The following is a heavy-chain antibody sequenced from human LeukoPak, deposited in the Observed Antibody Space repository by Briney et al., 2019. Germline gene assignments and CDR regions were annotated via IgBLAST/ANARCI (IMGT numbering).Heavy chain of an antibody. V-gene: IGHV3-74*01. Sequence: PGGSLRLSCEASGFTFSRYWMHWVRQAPGKGLVWVSRIKSDGKTNYADSVKGRFTISRDNAKNTVSLQMDSLRAEDTGVYYCASSHYYGSGTFFPFDYWGQGTLVTVSS. J-gene: IGHJ4*02. CDR2: IKSDGKT. CDR3: ASSHYYGSGTFFPFDY. CDR1: GFTFSRYW. D-gene: IGHD3-10*01.